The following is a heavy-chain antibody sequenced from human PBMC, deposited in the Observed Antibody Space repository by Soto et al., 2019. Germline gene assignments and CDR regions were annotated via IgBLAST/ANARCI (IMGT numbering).Heavy chain of an antibody. V-gene: IGHV1-69*12. D-gene: IGHD5-18*01. CDR1: GGTFSSYA. J-gene: IGHJ6*02. Sequence: QVQLVQSGAEVKKPGSSVKVSCKASGGTFSSYAISWVRQAPGQGLEWMGGIIPIFGTANYAQKFQGRVTITADESTSTAYMELSSLRSEDTAGYYCAIGSYSYGYNYYGMDVWGQGTTVTVSS. CDR2: IIPIFGTA. CDR3: AIGSYSYGYNYYGMDV.